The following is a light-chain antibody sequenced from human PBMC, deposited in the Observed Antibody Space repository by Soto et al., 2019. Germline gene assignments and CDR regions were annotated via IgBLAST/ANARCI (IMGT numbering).Light chain of an antibody. J-gene: IGKJ1*01. CDR3: MQGAHWPWA. CDR2: QVS. V-gene: IGKV2-30*01. CDR1: QSPVYSDGITY. Sequence: DVVMTQSPLSLPVTLGQPASISCKSSQSPVYSDGITYLNWFQQRPGQSPRRLIYQVSNRDYGVPERFRGSGTGTDFTLKINRVETEDVGVYYCMQGAHWPWAFGQVTKVDIK.